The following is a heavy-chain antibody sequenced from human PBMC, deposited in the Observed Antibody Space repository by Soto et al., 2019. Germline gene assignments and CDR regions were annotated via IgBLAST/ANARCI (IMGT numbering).Heavy chain of an antibody. J-gene: IGHJ4*02. V-gene: IGHV4-59*01. CDR3: ARGGGSITGTTLGY. CDR1: GGSISSYY. Sequence: SETLSLTCTVSGGSISSYYWSWIRQPLGKGLEWIGYIYYSGSTNYNPSLKSRVTISVDTSKNQFSLKLSSVTAADTAVYYCARGGGSITGTTLGYWGQGTLVTVSS. CDR2: IYYSGST. D-gene: IGHD1-7*01.